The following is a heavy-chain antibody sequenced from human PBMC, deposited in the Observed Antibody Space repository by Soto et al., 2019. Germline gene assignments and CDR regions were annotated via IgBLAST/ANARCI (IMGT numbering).Heavy chain of an antibody. CDR2: INHSGST. J-gene: IGHJ6*03. D-gene: IGHD2-2*01. CDR3: ARVHVPAATKRDYYYYYYMDV. CDR1: GGFFSGNY. V-gene: IGHV4-34*01. Sequence: QVQLQQWGAGLLKPSETLSLTCAVYGGFFSGNYWSWIRQPPGKGLEWIGEINHSGSTNYNPSLKSRVTISVDTSKNQFSLKLSSVTAADTAVYYCARVHVPAATKRDYYYYYYMDVWGKGTTVTVSS.